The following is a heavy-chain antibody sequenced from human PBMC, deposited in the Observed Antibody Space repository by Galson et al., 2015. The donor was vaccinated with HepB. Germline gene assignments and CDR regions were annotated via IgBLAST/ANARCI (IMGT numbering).Heavy chain of an antibody. CDR3: VRDAGRYCSGASCYPGYDY. Sequence: SVKVSCKASGYTFISYGVIWVRQAPGQGLEWMGWISTYNGNTKYAQKFQGRVTMTTDTSASTAYMDLRSLRSDDTAVYYCVRDAGRYCSGASCYPGYDYWGQGTTVTVSS. V-gene: IGHV1-18*01. CDR1: GYTFISYG. D-gene: IGHD2-15*01. J-gene: IGHJ6*02. CDR2: ISTYNGNT.